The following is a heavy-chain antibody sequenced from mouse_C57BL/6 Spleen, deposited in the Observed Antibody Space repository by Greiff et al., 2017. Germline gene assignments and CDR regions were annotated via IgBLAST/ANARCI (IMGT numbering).Heavy chain of an antibody. V-gene: IGHV3-6*01. D-gene: IGHD1-1*01. CDR2: ISYDGSN. J-gene: IGHJ1*03. CDR1: GYSITSGYY. CDR3: ASLIDYYGSSSWYFDV. Sequence: EVKLQESGPGLVKPSQSLSLTCSVTGYSITSGYYWNWIRQFPGNKLEWMGYISYDGSNNYNPSLKNRISITRDTSKNQFFLKLNSVTTEDTATYYCASLIDYYGSSSWYFDVWGTGTTVTVSS.